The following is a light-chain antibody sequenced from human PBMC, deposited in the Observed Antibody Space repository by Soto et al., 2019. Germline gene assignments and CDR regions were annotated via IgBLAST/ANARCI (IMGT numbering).Light chain of an antibody. CDR3: QQYGGSPLVT. Sequence: ENVLTQSPGTLSLSPGERATLSCRASQTVSSDYVAWYQQKPGQAPRLLIYDASTRATGIPDRFSGSGSGTDFTLTISRLEPEEFAMYYCQQYGGSPLVTFGGGTKVEIK. CDR2: DAS. CDR1: QTVSSDY. J-gene: IGKJ4*01. V-gene: IGKV3-20*01.